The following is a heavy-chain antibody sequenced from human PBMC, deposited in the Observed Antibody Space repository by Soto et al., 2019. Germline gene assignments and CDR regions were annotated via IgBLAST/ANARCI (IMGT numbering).Heavy chain of an antibody. CDR1: GFIFSNFV. CDR3: ARDDIPGIAVATYGMDV. V-gene: IGHV3-33*01. CDR2: IWYDGSNE. Sequence: GGSLGLSCAASGFIFSNFVMHWVRQAAGKGLEWVAVIWYDGSNEYYADSVKGRFTISKDNFKNTLYLQMNSLRAEDTAVYYCARDDIPGIAVATYGMDVWGQGTTVTVSS. D-gene: IGHD6-19*01. J-gene: IGHJ6*02.